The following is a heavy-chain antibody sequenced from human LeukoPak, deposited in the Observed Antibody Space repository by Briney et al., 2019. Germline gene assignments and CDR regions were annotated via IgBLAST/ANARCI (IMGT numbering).Heavy chain of an antibody. CDR2: ISAYNGNT. CDR1: GYTFTSYG. CDR3: PRVHYGYYDSSGSPYFQH. D-gene: IGHD3-22*01. V-gene: IGHV1-18*01. Sequence: ASVNVSCKASGYTFTSYGISWVRQAPGQGLEGMGWISAYNGNTNYAQKLQGRVTLPTDTSTSKPYMELRSLRSDAPPVYYCPRVHYGYYDSSGSPYFQHWGQGTLVTVSS. J-gene: IGHJ1*01.